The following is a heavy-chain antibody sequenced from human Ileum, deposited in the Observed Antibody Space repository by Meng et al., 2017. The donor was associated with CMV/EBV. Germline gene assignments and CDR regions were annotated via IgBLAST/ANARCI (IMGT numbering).Heavy chain of an antibody. D-gene: IGHD3-10*01. CDR1: GFTFSSYW. CDR3: AKHPTLVRGATLCGMDV. V-gene: IGHV3-7*01. Sequence: GESLKISCAASGFTFSSYWMSWVRQAPGKGLEWVANIKQDGSEKYYVDSVKGRFTISRDNAKNSLYLQMNSLRDKDTAVYYCAKHPTLVRGATLCGMDVWGQGTTVTVSS. CDR2: IKQDGSEK. J-gene: IGHJ6*02.